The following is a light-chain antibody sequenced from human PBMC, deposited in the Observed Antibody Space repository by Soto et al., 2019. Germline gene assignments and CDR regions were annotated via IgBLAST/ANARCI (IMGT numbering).Light chain of an antibody. CDR1: QSVSSRY. CDR3: QEYGSSPPQT. Sequence: EIVFTQSPGTLSLSPGERATLSGMASQSVSSRYLAWYHKKPGQAPRLLIYGASSRATGIPDRFSGSGSGTDFTLTIRRLEPEDFAVYYCQEYGSSPPQTFGKGSKGDLK. V-gene: IGKV3-20*01. J-gene: IGKJ1*01. CDR2: GAS.